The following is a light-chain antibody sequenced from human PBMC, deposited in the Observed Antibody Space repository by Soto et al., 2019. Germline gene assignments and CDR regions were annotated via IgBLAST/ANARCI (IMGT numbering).Light chain of an antibody. Sequence: SVLSNPASLSAPPGLTIPISCPRNSSDVGGYNYVSWYQQHPGKAPKLVIYDVSNRPSGVSNRFSGSKSGNTASLTISGLQAEDEADYYCSSYISSSTLVFGTGTKVTV. CDR2: DVS. J-gene: IGLJ1*01. CDR3: SSYISSSTLV. CDR1: SSDVGGYNY. V-gene: IGLV2-14*01.